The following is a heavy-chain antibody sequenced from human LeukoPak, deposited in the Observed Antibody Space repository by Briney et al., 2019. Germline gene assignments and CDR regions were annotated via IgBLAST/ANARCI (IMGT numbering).Heavy chain of an antibody. V-gene: IGHV3-7*01. D-gene: IGHD3-10*02. J-gene: IGHJ6*04. Sequence: PGGSLRLSCAASGFTFSSYWMSWVRQAPGKGLEWVANIKQDGSEKYYVDSVKGRFTVSRDNAKNSLYLQMNSLRAEDTAVYYCAELGITMIGGVWGKGTTVTISS. CDR2: IKQDGSEK. CDR3: AELGITMIGGV. CDR1: GFTFSSYW.